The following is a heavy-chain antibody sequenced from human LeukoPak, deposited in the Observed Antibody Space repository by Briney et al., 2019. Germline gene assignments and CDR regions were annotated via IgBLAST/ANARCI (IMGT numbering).Heavy chain of an antibody. Sequence: SGGSLRLSCAASGFTFSDYYMSWIRQAPGKGLEWVSYISSSGSTIYYADSVKGRFTISRDNANNSLYLQMNSLRAEDTAVYYCARAGGDTVVIGTDGYYGMDVWGQGTTVTVSS. CDR1: GFTFSDYY. CDR3: ARAGGDTVVIGTDGYYGMDV. V-gene: IGHV3-11*01. CDR2: ISSSGSTI. J-gene: IGHJ6*02. D-gene: IGHD3-22*01.